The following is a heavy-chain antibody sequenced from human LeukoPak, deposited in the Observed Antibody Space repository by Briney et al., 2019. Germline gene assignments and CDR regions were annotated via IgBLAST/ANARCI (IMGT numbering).Heavy chain of an antibody. Sequence: ASVKVSCKASGYTFTGYYMHWVRQAPGQGLEWMGWINPNSGGTNYAQKFQGRVTMTRDTSISTAYMELSRLRSDDTAVYYCARGTTGRGYSYADHYMDVWGKGTTVTVSS. V-gene: IGHV1-2*02. J-gene: IGHJ6*03. CDR2: INPNSGGT. CDR1: GYTFTGYY. CDR3: ARGTTGRGYSYADHYMDV. D-gene: IGHD5-18*01.